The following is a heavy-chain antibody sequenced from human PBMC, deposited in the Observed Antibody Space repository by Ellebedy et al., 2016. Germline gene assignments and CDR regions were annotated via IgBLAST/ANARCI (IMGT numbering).Heavy chain of an antibody. CDR3: ARAMRGYDSSGYSFDY. V-gene: IGHV3-48*01. CDR2: ISSSSSTI. J-gene: IGHJ4*02. D-gene: IGHD3-22*01. CDR1: GFTFSSDS. Sequence: GGSLRLSCAASGFTFSSDSMNWVRQAPGKGLEWVSYISSSSSTIYYADSVKGRFTISRDNAKNSLYLQMNSLRAEDTAVYYCARAMRGYDSSGYSFDYWGQGTLVTVSS.